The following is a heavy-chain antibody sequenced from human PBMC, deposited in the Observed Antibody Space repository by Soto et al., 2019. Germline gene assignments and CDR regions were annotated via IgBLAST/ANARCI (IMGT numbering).Heavy chain of an antibody. CDR2: ISSSSSYI. D-gene: IGHD3-10*01. V-gene: IGHV3-21*01. J-gene: IGHJ6*01. Sequence: GGALRLSCAASGFTFSSYSMNWVRQAPGKGLEWVSSISSSSSYIYYADSVKGRFTISRDNAKNSLYLQMNSLRAEDTAVYYCAKDGSFRGFSGEHNYGMDVWGQGTTDTVSS. CDR1: GFTFSSYS. CDR3: AKDGSFRGFSGEHNYGMDV.